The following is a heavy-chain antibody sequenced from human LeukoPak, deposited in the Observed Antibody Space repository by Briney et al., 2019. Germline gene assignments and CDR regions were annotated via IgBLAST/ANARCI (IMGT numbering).Heavy chain of an antibody. CDR2: INPNSGGT. CDR3: ARGYYGSGSYYSGDRVDY. J-gene: IGHJ4*02. Sequence: GASVKVSCKASGYTFTGYYMHWVRQAPGQGLEWMGWINPNSGGTNYAQKFQGRVTMTRDTSINTAYMELSRLRSDDTAVYYCARGYYGSGSYYSGDRVDYWGQGTLVTVSS. D-gene: IGHD3-10*01. V-gene: IGHV1-2*02. CDR1: GYTFTGYY.